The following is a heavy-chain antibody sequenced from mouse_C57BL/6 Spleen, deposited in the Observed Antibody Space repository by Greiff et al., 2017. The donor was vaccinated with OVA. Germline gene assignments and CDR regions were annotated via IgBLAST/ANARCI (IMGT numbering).Heavy chain of an antibody. CDR2: ILPGSGST. Sequence: QVQLQQSGAELMKPGASVKLSCKATGYTFTGYWIEWVKQRPGHGLEWIGEILPGSGSTNYNEKFKGKATFTADTSYNTAYMQLSSLTTEDSASYYCARDFTTVVATEWGQGTLVTVSA. CDR3: ARDFTTVVATE. D-gene: IGHD1-1*01. J-gene: IGHJ3*02. V-gene: IGHV1-9*01. CDR1: GYTFTGYW.